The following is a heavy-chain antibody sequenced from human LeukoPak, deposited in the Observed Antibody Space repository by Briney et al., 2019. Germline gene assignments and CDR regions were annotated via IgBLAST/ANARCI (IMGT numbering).Heavy chain of an antibody. CDR2: ISSSSSYI. V-gene: IGHV3-21*01. Sequence: GGSLRLSWAASGFTFSSYSMNWVRQAPGKGLEWVSSISSSSSYIYYADSVKGRFNISRDNAKNSLYLQMNSLRAEDTAVYYCASGFDYGDSPGYWGQGTLVTVSS. J-gene: IGHJ4*02. D-gene: IGHD4-17*01. CDR1: GFTFSSYS. CDR3: ASGFDYGDSPGY.